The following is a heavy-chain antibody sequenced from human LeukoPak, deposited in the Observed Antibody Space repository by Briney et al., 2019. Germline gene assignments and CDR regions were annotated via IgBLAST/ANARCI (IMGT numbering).Heavy chain of an antibody. Sequence: ASVKVSCKASGGTFSSYAISWVRQAPGQGLEWMGGIIPIFGTANYAQKFQGRVTITADESTSTAYMELSSLRSEDTAVYYCASDGYNGIASDFDIWGQGTMVTVSS. CDR2: IIPIFGTA. CDR1: GGTFSSYA. V-gene: IGHV1-69*13. D-gene: IGHD5-24*01. CDR3: ASDGYNGIASDFDI. J-gene: IGHJ3*02.